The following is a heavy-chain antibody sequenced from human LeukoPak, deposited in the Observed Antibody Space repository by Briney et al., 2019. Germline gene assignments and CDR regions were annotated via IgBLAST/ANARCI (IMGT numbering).Heavy chain of an antibody. D-gene: IGHD4-17*01. Sequence: GASVKVSCKTSGYTFTDYYMHWVRQAPGQGLEWMGWINPNSGGTNYAQRFQGRVTMTRDTSISTAYMDLSSLRAEDTAVYYCARDPSVTTSGYWGQGTLVTVSS. CDR2: INPNSGGT. J-gene: IGHJ4*02. CDR1: GYTFTDYY. CDR3: ARDPSVTTSGY. V-gene: IGHV1-2*02.